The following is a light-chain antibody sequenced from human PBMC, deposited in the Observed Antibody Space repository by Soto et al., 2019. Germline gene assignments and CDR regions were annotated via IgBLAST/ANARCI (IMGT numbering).Light chain of an antibody. V-gene: IGKV3-15*01. CDR3: QQYNNWPPIT. J-gene: IGKJ5*01. Sequence: EIVITQSPATLSVSPGEGVTLSCRASQSVSSNLAWYQQRPGQAPRLLIYGASNRATGIPDRFSGSGSGTEFTLTISRLQSEDFAVYYCQQYNNWPPITFGQGTRLEIK. CDR1: QSVSSN. CDR2: GAS.